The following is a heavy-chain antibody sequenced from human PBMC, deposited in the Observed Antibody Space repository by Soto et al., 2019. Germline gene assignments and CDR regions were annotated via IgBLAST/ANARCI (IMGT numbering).Heavy chain of an antibody. J-gene: IGHJ4*02. CDR2: IYYSGST. D-gene: IGHD2-8*01. CDR1: GGSISSSSYY. Sequence: PSETLSLTCTVSGGSISSSSYYWGWIRQPPGKGLEWIGSIYYSGSTYYNPSLKSRVTISVDTSKNQFSLKLSSVTAADTAVYYCARTGYAQGYPYFDYWGQGTLVTVSS. CDR3: ARTGYAQGYPYFDY. V-gene: IGHV4-39*01.